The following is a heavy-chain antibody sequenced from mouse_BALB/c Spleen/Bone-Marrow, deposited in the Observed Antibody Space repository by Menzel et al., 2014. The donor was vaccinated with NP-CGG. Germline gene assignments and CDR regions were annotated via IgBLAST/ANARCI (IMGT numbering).Heavy chain of an antibody. J-gene: IGHJ2*01. D-gene: IGHD2-4*01. CDR2: IWAGGYI. V-gene: IGHV2-9*02. CDR3: ARDDYDGYFDY. CDR1: GFSLTRYG. Sequence: QVQLKESGPGLVAPSQSLSLTCTVSGFSLTRYGVHWVRQPPGKGLEWLGVIWAGGYINYNSALMSRLSISKDNSKSQVFLKMNSLQTDDTAMYYCARDDYDGYFDYWGQGTTLTVSA.